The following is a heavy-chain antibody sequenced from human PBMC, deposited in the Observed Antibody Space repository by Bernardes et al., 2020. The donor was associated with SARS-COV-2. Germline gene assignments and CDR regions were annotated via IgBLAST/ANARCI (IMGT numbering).Heavy chain of an antibody. CDR3: ARITQYCSGGSCYFDH. D-gene: IGHD2-15*01. CDR2: IDWDDDK. V-gene: IGHV2-70*04. CDR1: GFSLRSSGMR. J-gene: IGHJ4*02. Sequence: SGPTLVKPTQTLTLTCTFSGFSLRSSGMRVSWIRQPPGKALEWLARIDWDDDKFYSTSLKTRLTISKDTSKNQVVLTMTNMDPVDTATYYCARITQYCSGGSCYFDHWGQGTLVTVSS.